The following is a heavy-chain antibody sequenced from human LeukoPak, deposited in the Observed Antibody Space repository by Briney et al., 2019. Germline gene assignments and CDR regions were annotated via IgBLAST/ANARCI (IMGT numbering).Heavy chain of an antibody. CDR1: GGTFSSYA. V-gene: IGHV1-69*04. J-gene: IGHJ4*02. Sequence: ASVKVSCKASGGTFSSYAISWVRQAPGQGLEWMGRIIPILGIANYAQEFQGRVTITADKSTSTAYMELSSLRSEDTAVYYCARGLTAAGTHAYFDYWGQGTLVTVSS. CDR2: IIPILGIA. D-gene: IGHD6-13*01. CDR3: ARGLTAAGTHAYFDY.